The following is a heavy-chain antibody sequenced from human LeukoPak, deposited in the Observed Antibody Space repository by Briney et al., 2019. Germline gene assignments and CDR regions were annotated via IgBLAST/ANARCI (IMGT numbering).Heavy chain of an antibody. D-gene: IGHD6-19*01. V-gene: IGHV4-38-2*02. Sequence: SETLSLTCTVSGYSITSGHYWGWIRQPPGKGLEWIGSLYEGETTYYNPSLKTRLTISLDTSKNQFSLGLSPVSAADTAVYYCARNVRGPVAGLGYWGQRTLVTVSS. J-gene: IGHJ4*02. CDR3: ARNVRGPVAGLGY. CDR1: GYSITSGHY. CDR2: LYEGETT.